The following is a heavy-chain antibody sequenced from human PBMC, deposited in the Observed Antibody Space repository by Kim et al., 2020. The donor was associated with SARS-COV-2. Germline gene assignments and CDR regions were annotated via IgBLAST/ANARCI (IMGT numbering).Heavy chain of an antibody. Sequence: SETLSLTCTVSGGSISSSRYYWGWIRQPPGKGLEWIGNIYYSGSTYYNPSLKSRVTISIDTSKNQFSLKLSSVTAADTAVYYCARRIIGTGCFGYWGQGTLVTVSS. V-gene: IGHV4-39*01. CDR3: ARRIIGTGCFGY. CDR1: GGSISSSRYY. J-gene: IGHJ4*02. D-gene: IGHD2-21*01. CDR2: IYYSGST.